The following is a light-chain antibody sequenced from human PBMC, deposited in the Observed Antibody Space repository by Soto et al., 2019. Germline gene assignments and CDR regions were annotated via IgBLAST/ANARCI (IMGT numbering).Light chain of an antibody. Sequence: QSVLTQPPSVSGTPGQRVTISCSGSSSNIGSNTVSWHQQVPGTAPKLLIYSNNKRPSGVPDRITGSTSGTAASLAISGLQSDDEADYYCATWDDSLHAWVFGGGTKVTVL. J-gene: IGLJ3*02. CDR2: SNN. CDR3: ATWDDSLHAWV. V-gene: IGLV1-44*01. CDR1: SSNIGSNT.